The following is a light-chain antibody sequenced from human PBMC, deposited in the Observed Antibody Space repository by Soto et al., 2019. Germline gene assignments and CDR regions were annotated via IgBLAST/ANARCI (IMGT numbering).Light chain of an antibody. CDR3: QQSYSSPPT. CDR1: QSISSY. V-gene: IGKV1-39*01. J-gene: IGKJ1*01. CDR2: AAS. Sequence: DILMTQSPSSLSASVGDRVTITCRASQSISSYLNWYQQKPGKAPKLLIFAASSLQSGVPSRFSGSRSGPDFTLTISSLQPEDFATYYCQQSYSSPPTFGQGTKVDNK.